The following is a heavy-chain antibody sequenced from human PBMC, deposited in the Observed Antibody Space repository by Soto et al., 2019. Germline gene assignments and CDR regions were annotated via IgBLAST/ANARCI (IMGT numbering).Heavy chain of an antibody. V-gene: IGHV1-69*06. J-gene: IGHJ4*02. D-gene: IGHD2-2*01. CDR1: GGTFSSYA. CDR3: AREGVDEDCSSTSCYFDY. Sequence: QVQLVQSGAEVKKPGSSVKVSCKASGGTFSSYAISWVRQAPGQGLEWMGGIIPIFGTANYAQKFQSRVTITADKSTSSAYMEVSSLRSEDTAVYYCAREGVDEDCSSTSCYFDYWGQGTLVTVSS. CDR2: IIPIFGTA.